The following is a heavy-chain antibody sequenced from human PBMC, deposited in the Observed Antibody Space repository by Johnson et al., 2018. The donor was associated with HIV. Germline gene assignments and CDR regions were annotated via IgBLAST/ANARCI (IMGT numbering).Heavy chain of an antibody. CDR2: ISYDGTNK. J-gene: IGHJ3*01. CDR3: ATRDPTYRPGAFDL. CDR1: GFTFSYYA. Sequence: QMQLVESGGGVVQPGRSLRLSCAASGFTFSYYAMHWVRQVPGKGLEWVAVISYDGTNKYYANSVKGRFTSSRDNSKNTLYLQMNSLRAEDTAVYYCATRDPTYRPGAFDLWGQGTMVTVS. D-gene: IGHD1-14*01. V-gene: IGHV3-30-3*01.